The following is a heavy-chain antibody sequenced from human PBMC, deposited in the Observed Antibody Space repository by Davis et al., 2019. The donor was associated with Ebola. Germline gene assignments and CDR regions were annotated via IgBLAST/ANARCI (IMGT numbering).Heavy chain of an antibody. Sequence: GESLKISCAASGFTFSNYGMHWVRQAPGKGLEWVAFIRYDGSNKYYADSVKGRFTISRDNSKNTLYLQMNSLRAEDTAVYYCARGSTRQDPYYYYGMDVWGQGTTVTVSS. CDR1: GFTFSNYG. J-gene: IGHJ6*02. CDR3: ARGSTRQDPYYYYGMDV. D-gene: IGHD5/OR15-5a*01. CDR2: IRYDGSNK. V-gene: IGHV3-30*02.